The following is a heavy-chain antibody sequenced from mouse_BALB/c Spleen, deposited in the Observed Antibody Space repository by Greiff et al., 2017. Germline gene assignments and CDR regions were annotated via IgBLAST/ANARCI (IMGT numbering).Heavy chain of an antibody. CDR2: ISSGGSYT. V-gene: IGHV5-6-4*01. Sequence: EVKLVESGGGLVKPGGSLKLSCAASGFTFSSYTMSWVRQTPEKRLEWVATISSGGSYTYYPDSVKGRFPISRDNAKNTLYLQMSSLKSEDTAMYYCTRKKITTAFYFDYWGQGTTLTVSS. CDR3: TRKKITTAFYFDY. D-gene: IGHD1-2*01. CDR1: GFTFSSYT. J-gene: IGHJ2*01.